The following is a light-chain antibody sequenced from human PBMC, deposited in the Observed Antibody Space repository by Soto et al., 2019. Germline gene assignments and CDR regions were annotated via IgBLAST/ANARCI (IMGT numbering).Light chain of an antibody. Sequence: DIQMTQSPSSLSASVGDRVTITCQASQDISNYLNWYQQKQGKAPKLLIYEGTNLETGVPSRCSGSGSGTDFTFTISSLQPEDIATYYCQQYDNLHVTFGQGTKLEIK. CDR1: QDISNY. V-gene: IGKV1-33*01. CDR2: EGT. J-gene: IGKJ2*01. CDR3: QQYDNLHVT.